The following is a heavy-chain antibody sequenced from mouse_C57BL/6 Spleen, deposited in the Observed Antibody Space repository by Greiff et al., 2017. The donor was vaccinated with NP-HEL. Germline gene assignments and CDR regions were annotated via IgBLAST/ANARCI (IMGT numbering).Heavy chain of an antibody. D-gene: IGHD1-1*01. CDR2: IDPETGGI. Sequence: VKLMESGAELVRPGASVTLSCKASGYTFTDYEMHWVKQTPVHGLEWIGAIDPETGGIAYTQKFKGKAILTADKSSSTAYMELRSLTSEDSAVYYCTHLLLRSSYYAMDYWGQGTSVTVSS. V-gene: IGHV1-15*01. CDR1: GYTFTDYE. J-gene: IGHJ4*01. CDR3: THLLLRSSYYAMDY.